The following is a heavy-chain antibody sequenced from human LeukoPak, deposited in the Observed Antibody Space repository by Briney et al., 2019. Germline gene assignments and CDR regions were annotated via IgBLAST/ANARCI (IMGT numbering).Heavy chain of an antibody. J-gene: IGHJ4*02. V-gene: IGHV3-21*01. D-gene: IGHD6-19*01. CDR1: GFSFSSFS. CDR3: ARDLGYSSGPNY. Sequence: GGSLRLSCAASGFSFSSFSMNWVRQAPGKGLEWVSYISGGSSFTYYVDSVKGRSTISRDNAKNSLYLQMNSLRAEDTAVYYCARDLGYSSGPNYWGQGTRVTVSS. CDR2: ISGGSSFT.